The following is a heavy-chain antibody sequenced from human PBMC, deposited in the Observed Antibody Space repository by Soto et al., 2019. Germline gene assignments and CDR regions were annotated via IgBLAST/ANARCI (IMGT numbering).Heavy chain of an antibody. V-gene: IGHV4-59*01. Sequence: QVQLQESGPGLVKPSETLSLTCTVSGGSISSYYWSWIRQPPGKGLEWIGYIYYSGSTNYNPSLKSRVTISVDTSKNQFSLKLSSVTAADTAVYYCARVYMVRGAFDYWGQGTLVTVSS. CDR1: GGSISSYY. CDR2: IYYSGST. CDR3: ARVYMVRGAFDY. D-gene: IGHD3-10*01. J-gene: IGHJ4*02.